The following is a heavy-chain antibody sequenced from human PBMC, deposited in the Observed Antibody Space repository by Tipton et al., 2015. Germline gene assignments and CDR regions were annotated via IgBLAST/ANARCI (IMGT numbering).Heavy chain of an antibody. CDR2: IYPRGNT. Sequence: TLSLTCAVSGGSISSNDWWSWVRQSPGKGLEWIGEIYPRGNTIYNPSLESRVTISIDTSKNQFSLKLSSVTAADTAVYYCARVMYTAMDYWGQGTLVTVSS. CDR1: GGSISSNDW. V-gene: IGHV4-4*02. J-gene: IGHJ4*02. CDR3: ARVMYTAMDY. D-gene: IGHD5-18*01.